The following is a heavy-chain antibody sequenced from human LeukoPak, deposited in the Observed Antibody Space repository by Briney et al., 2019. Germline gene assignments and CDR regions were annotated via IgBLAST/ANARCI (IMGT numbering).Heavy chain of an antibody. V-gene: IGHV3-73*01. CDR2: IRSKANSYAT. D-gene: IGHD6-19*01. CDR3: TRPVAGRTDFDY. CDR1: GFTFSGSA. J-gene: IGHJ4*02. Sequence: GGSLRLSCAASGFTFSGSAMHWVRQASGKGLEWVGRIRSKANSYATAYAASVKGRFTISRDDSKNTAYLQMNSLKTEDAAVYYCTRPVAGRTDFDYWGQGTLVTVSS.